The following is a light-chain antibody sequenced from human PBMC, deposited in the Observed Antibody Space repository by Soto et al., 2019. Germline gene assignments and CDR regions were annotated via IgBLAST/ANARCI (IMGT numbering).Light chain of an antibody. CDR3: QQNNKWPPVT. CDR2: GAS. J-gene: IGKJ4*01. CDR1: QTISND. Sequence: EVVMTLSPATVSVSPGEGVTLSCRASQTISNDLAWYQQKPGQAPRLLIYGASTRATGVPARFSGGGSGTEFTLTISSLQSEDFAFYYCQQNNKWPPVTFGGGTKVEIK. V-gene: IGKV3-15*01.